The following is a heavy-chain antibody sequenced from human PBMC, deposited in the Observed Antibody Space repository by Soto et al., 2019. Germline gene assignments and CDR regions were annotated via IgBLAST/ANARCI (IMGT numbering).Heavy chain of an antibody. Sequence: QVQLVQSGAEVKKPGASVKVSCKASGYTFTSYGISWVRQAPGQGLEWMGWISAYNGNTNYAQKLQGRVTMTTDTSTSTAYMELRSLRSDDTAVYYCARDRLRRYQGEYYYYGMDVWGQGTTVTVSS. D-gene: IGHD4-17*01. CDR2: ISAYNGNT. CDR1: GYTFTSYG. CDR3: ARDRLRRYQGEYYYYGMDV. J-gene: IGHJ6*02. V-gene: IGHV1-18*01.